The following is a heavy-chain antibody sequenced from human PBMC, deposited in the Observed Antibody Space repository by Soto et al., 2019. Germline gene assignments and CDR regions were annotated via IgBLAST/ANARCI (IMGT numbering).Heavy chain of an antibody. D-gene: IGHD2-2*01. CDR3: TTELDCSSTSCYAHYYYYYMDV. V-gene: IGHV3-15*01. CDR1: GFTFSNAW. CDR2: IKSKTDGGTT. Sequence: GGSLRLSCAASGFTFSNAWMSWVRQAPGKGLEWVGRIKSKTDGGTTDYAAPVKGRFTISRDDSKNTLYLQMNSLKTEDTAVYYCTTELDCSSTSCYAHYYYYYMDVWGKGTTVTVSS. J-gene: IGHJ6*03.